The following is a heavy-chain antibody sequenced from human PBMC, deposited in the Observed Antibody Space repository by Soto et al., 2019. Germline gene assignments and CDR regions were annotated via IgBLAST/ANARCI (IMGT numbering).Heavy chain of an antibody. CDR2: IIPIFETA. Sequence: QVELVQSGAEVKKPGSSVKVSCKASGDTFDIYGFNWVRQAPGEGLEWMGVIIPIFETADYAQKFQGRVSITQDKSTSTAYMELVSLTSEYTAVYYCARGGIHFADSSGHAFDSWGQGTLISVTS. J-gene: IGHJ4*02. V-gene: IGHV1-69*06. D-gene: IGHD3-22*01. CDR3: ARGGIHFADSSGHAFDS. CDR1: GDTFDIYG.